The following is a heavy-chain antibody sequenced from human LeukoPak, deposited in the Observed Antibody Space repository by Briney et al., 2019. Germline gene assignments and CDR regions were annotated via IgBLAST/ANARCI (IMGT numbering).Heavy chain of an antibody. CDR3: AREMATIEDY. V-gene: IGHV3-21*01. CDR2: ISSSSSHI. Sequence: GGSLRLSCAASGFTFSSYSMNWVRQAPGKGLEWVSSISSSSSHIDYADSVKGRFTISRDNAKNSLYLQMNSLSAEDTAVYYCAREMATIEDYWGQGTLVTVSS. J-gene: IGHJ4*02. D-gene: IGHD5-24*01. CDR1: GFTFSSYS.